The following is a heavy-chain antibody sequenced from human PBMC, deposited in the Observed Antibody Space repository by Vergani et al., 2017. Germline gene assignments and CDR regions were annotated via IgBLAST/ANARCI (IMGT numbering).Heavy chain of an antibody. D-gene: IGHD6-13*01. CDR3: AREYSSSWSYYYYYYMDV. CDR2: IYHSGST. CDR1: GGSISSGDYY. V-gene: IGHV4-38-2*02. Sequence: QVQLQESGPGLVKPSQTLSLTCTVSGGSISSGDYYWGWIRQPPGKGLEWIGSIYHSGSTYYNPSLKSRVTISVDTSKNQFSLKLSSVTAADTAVYYCAREYSSSWSYYYYYYMDVWGKGTTVTVSS. J-gene: IGHJ6*03.